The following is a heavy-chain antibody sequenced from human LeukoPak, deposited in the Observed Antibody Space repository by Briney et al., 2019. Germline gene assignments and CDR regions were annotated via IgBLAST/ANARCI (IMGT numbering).Heavy chain of an antibody. CDR1: GDTVSSNSAA. V-gene: IGHV6-1*01. D-gene: IGHD6-19*01. CDR2: TYYRSKSYN. CDR3: AAGTGGRFDP. Sequence: SQTLSLTCAISGDTVSSNSAAWNWIRQSPSRGLEWLGRTYYRSKSYNDYAVSVKSPISINPDTSTNQFSLQLNSVTPEDPAVYYCAAGTGGRFDPWGPATLVTVSS. J-gene: IGHJ5*02.